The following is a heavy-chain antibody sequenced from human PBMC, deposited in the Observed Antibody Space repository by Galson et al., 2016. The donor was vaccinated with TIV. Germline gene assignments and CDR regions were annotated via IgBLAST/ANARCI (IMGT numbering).Heavy chain of an antibody. CDR3: ATESGQLVHRGLATHFDS. CDR2: IIPFYGTT. Sequence: QSGAEVKMPGSSVKVSCKASGDAISWVRQAPGQGLEWMGVIIPFYGTTKYAEKFQGRVTITADESSSTAYIEVNNLRSEDTAIYFCATESGQLVHRGLATHFDSWGQGTLVTVSS. D-gene: IGHD1-1*01. CDR1: GDA. J-gene: IGHJ4*02. V-gene: IGHV1-69*13.